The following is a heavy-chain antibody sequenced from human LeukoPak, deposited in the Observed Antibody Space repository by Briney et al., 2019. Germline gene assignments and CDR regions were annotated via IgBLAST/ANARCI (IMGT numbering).Heavy chain of an antibody. D-gene: IGHD3-10*01. V-gene: IGHV3-23*01. Sequence: PGGPLRLSWAAAALTFRSYAMGWGPQAPGKGLEWVSAIIGSASSTYYADSVKGRLTISRDNSKNTVDLQMNSLRAKLTSVSDAAKDVCYYGTGSWDKAFDYWGQGTLVTVSS. J-gene: IGHJ4*02. CDR2: IIGSASST. CDR1: ALTFRSYA. CDR3: AKDVCYYGTGSWDKAFDY.